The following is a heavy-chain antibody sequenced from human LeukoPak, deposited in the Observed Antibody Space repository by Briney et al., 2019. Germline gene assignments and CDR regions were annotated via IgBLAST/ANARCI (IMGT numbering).Heavy chain of an antibody. D-gene: IGHD5-18*01. CDR1: GYTFTGYY. V-gene: IGHV1-2*02. Sequence: ASVKVSCKASGYTFTGYYMHWVRQAPGQGLEWMGWINPNSGGTNYAQKFQGRVTMTRDTSISTAYMELSRLRSDDTAVYYCAREVGPYVDTAMVSRDYWGQGTLVTVSS. CDR2: INPNSGGT. J-gene: IGHJ4*02. CDR3: AREVGPYVDTAMVSRDY.